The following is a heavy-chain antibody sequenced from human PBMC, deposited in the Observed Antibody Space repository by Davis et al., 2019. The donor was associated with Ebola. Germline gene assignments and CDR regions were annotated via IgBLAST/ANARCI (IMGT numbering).Heavy chain of an antibody. CDR3: AKGTTVAT. V-gene: IGHV3-48*02. CDR1: GFTFSSYG. CDR2: ISSSSSTI. J-gene: IGHJ4*02. D-gene: IGHD4-11*01. Sequence: GESLKISCAASGFTFSSYGMHWVRQAPGKGLEWFSYISSSSSTIYYADSVKGRFTISRDNAKNSLYLQMNSLRDEDTAVYYCAKGTTVATWGQGTLVTVSS.